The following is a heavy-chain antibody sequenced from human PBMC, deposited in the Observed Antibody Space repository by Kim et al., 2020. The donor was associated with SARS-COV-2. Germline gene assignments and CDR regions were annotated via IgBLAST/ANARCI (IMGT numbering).Heavy chain of an antibody. Sequence: SVKVSCKASGASFGTSAFSWVRQAPGQGLEWMGRIIAILGTANYAQKFQGRVTISADTSTTTAYIQLSSLTSEDTAAYYCMRDGELYSWPTWGQGTLVT. CDR3: MRDGELYSWPT. CDR2: IIAILGTA. CDR1: GASFGTSA. D-gene: IGHD3-10*01. J-gene: IGHJ5*02. V-gene: IGHV1-69*04.